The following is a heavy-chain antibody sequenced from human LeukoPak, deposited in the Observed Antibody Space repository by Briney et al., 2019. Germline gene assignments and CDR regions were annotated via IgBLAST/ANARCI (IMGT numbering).Heavy chain of an antibody. Sequence: SETLSLTCTVSGASISSFYWSWIRQPPGKGLEWIGYVYTSGSSNYSPSLLSRVTISVDTSKNQFSLRLSSVTAADTAVYYCAGMRRGYSYGLDYWGQGTLVTVSS. CDR3: AGMRRGYSYGLDY. D-gene: IGHD5-18*01. J-gene: IGHJ4*02. CDR1: GASISSFY. CDR2: VYTSGSS. V-gene: IGHV4-4*09.